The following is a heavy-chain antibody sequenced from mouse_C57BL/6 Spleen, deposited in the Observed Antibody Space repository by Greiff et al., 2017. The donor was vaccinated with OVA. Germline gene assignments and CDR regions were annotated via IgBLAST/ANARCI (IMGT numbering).Heavy chain of an antibody. CDR1: GYTFTGYW. CDR2: ILPGSGST. D-gene: IGHD1-1*01. J-gene: IGHJ3*01. CDR3: ARDRLRYPFAY. V-gene: IGHV1-9*01. Sequence: QVQLQQSGAELMKPGASVKLSCKATGYTFTGYWIEWVKQRPGHGLEWIGEILPGSGSTNYNEKFKGKATFTADTSSNTAYMQLSRLTTEDSAIYYCARDRLRYPFAYWGQGTLVTVSA.